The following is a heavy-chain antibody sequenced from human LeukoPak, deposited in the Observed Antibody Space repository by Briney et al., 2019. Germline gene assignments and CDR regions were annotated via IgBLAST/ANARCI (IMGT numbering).Heavy chain of an antibody. J-gene: IGHJ4*02. CDR3: GREDCGGDCYHY. CDR1: GYTFTGYV. D-gene: IGHD2-21*02. V-gene: IGHV1-2*02. Sequence: ASVKVSCKASGYTFTGYVIHWVRQAPGQGLEWMGWINPNSGDTNYAQKFQDRVTMTRDTSISTVYMELSRLRSDDTAVYSSGREDCGGDCYHYWGQGTLVTVSS. CDR2: INPNSGDT.